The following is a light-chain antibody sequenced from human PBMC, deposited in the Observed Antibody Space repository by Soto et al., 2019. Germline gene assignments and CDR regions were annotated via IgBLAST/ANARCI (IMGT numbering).Light chain of an antibody. CDR1: SSDVGGYNY. J-gene: IGLJ3*02. V-gene: IGLV2-11*01. CDR2: DVS. Sequence: QAVVTQPRSVSGSPGQSVTISCTGTSSDVGGYNYVSWYQQHPGKAPKLMIYDVSKRPSGVPDRFSGSKSGNTASLTISGLQAEDEADYYCSSYTSSSTWVFGGGTKLTVL. CDR3: SSYTSSSTWV.